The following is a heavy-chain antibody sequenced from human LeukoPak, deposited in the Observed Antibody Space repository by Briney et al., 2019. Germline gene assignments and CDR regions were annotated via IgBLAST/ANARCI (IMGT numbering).Heavy chain of an antibody. CDR3: ARDHPYYHDN. J-gene: IGHJ4*02. CDR1: GFTFSSYS. D-gene: IGHD3-22*01. V-gene: IGHV3-21*04. Sequence: GGSLRLSCAASGFTFSSYSMNWVRQAPGKGLEWVSSISSSSSYIYYADSVKGRFTISRDNSKNALYLQMNSLRAEDTAVYYCARDHPYYHDNWGQGTLVTVSS. CDR2: ISSSSSYI.